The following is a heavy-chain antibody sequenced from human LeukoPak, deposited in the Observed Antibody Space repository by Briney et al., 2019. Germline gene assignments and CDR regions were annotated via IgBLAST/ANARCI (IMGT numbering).Heavy chain of an antibody. D-gene: IGHD6-19*01. Sequence: GGSLRLSCATSGFTFSNAWMNWVRQAPGKGLEWVGRIRSNSDGGTIDYAAPVKGRFTLSRDDSKTTLYLQMNSLQTEDTAVYCCAKDSSGFFHDYWGQGTLVTVSS. CDR1: GFTFSNAW. CDR2: IRSNSDGGTI. V-gene: IGHV3-15*07. J-gene: IGHJ4*02. CDR3: AKDSSGFFHDY.